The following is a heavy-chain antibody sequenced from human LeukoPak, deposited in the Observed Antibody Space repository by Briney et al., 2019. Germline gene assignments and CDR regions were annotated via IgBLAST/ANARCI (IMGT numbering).Heavy chain of an antibody. CDR1: GYTFTSYD. D-gene: IGHD5-18*01. CDR2: MNPNSGNT. Sequence: GASVKVSCKASGYTFTSYDINWVRQATGQGLEWMGWMNPNSGNTGYAQKFQGRVTITRNTSISTAYMELRSLRSDDTAVYYCARVDTAMEKRFDYWGQGTLVTVSS. CDR3: ARVDTAMEKRFDY. J-gene: IGHJ4*02. V-gene: IGHV1-8*03.